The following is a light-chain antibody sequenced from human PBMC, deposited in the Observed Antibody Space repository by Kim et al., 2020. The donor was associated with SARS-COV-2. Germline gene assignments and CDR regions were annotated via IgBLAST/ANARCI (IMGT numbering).Light chain of an antibody. V-gene: IGKV1-39*01. CDR1: QSINSN. Sequence: SASVVDSVTITCRASQSINSNLNWYQQKPGKAPTLLIYASTSLQSGVSSTFSGSGSGTDFTLIISSLQPEDFATYYCQQYYNASYSFGQGTKLEI. J-gene: IGKJ2*03. CDR2: AST. CDR3: QQYYNASYS.